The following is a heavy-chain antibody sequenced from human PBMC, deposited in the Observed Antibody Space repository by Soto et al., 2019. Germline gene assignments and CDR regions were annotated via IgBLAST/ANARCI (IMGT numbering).Heavy chain of an antibody. D-gene: IGHD5-18*01. Sequence: QVQLQESGPGLVKPSQTLSLTCTVSGESVTSNNYYWSWIRQPPGKGPEWIGYIYYSGSTYHNPSLKSXXTXSXVTSKNQFSLSLTSVTAADTAVYYCATSPRGYSYDSWGQGALVTVSS. CDR3: ATSPRGYSYDS. CDR1: GESVTSNNYY. V-gene: IGHV4-30-4*01. J-gene: IGHJ5*02. CDR2: IYYSGST.